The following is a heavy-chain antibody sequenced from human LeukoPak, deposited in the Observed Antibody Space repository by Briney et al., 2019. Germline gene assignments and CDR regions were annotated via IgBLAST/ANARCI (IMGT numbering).Heavy chain of an antibody. D-gene: IGHD3-9*01. CDR2: INPNSGGT. CDR3: ARGLDLTGYYYGY. Sequence: ASVKVSCKASGYTFTGYYMHWVRQAPGQGLEWMGWINPNSGGTNYAQKFQGRVTMTRNTSISTAYMELSSLRSEDTAVYYCARGLDLTGYYYGYWGQGTLVTVSS. J-gene: IGHJ4*02. V-gene: IGHV1-2*02. CDR1: GYTFTGYY.